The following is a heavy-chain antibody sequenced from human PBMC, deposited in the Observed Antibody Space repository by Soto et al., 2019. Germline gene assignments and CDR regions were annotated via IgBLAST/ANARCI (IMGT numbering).Heavy chain of an antibody. CDR3: ARHIAVAGRRRSQFDY. Sequence: SETLSLTCTVSGGSISSSSYYWGWIRQPPGKGLEWIGSIYYSGSTYYNPSLKSRVTISVDTSKNQFSLKLSSVTAADTAVYYCARHIAVAGRRRSQFDYWGQGTLVTVSS. D-gene: IGHD6-19*01. J-gene: IGHJ4*02. V-gene: IGHV4-39*01. CDR1: GGSISSSSYY. CDR2: IYYSGST.